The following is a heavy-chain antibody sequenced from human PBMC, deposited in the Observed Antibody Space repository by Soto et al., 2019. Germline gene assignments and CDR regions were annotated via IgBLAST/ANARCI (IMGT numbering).Heavy chain of an antibody. D-gene: IGHD1-1*01. J-gene: IGHJ2*01. CDR1: GFSFNIAW. V-gene: IGHV3-15*01. Sequence: EVQLVESGGGLVKPGESLRLSCVASGFSFNIAWMSWVRQAPGKGLEWVGRIKSKDAGATTHFAAPVRGRFSISRDDSKNTVSLQMNTLKNEDTAVYYCVTRDVYKPNRYFDFWGRGTLVTVSS. CDR3: VTRDVYKPNRYFDF. CDR2: IKSKDAGATT.